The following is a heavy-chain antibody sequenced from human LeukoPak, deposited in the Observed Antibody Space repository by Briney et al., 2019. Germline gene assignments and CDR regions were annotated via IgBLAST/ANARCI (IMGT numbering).Heavy chain of an antibody. CDR3: ARDLTGDSSGWYEYYYGMDV. Sequence: ASAKVSCKASGYTFTSYGISWVRQAPGQGLEWMGWISAYNGNTNYAQKLQGRVTMTTDTSTSTAYMELRSLRSDDTAVYYCARDLTGDSSGWYEYYYGMDVWGQGTTVTVSS. J-gene: IGHJ6*02. CDR1: GYTFTSYG. CDR2: ISAYNGNT. D-gene: IGHD6-19*01. V-gene: IGHV1-18*01.